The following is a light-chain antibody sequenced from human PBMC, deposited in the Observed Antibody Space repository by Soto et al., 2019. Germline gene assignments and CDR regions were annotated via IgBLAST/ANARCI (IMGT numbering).Light chain of an antibody. J-gene: IGKJ2*01. CDR1: QSISRY. CDR3: QQSHSTPYT. Sequence: DIQMTQSPSSLSASVGDRVTITCRASQSISRYLGWYQQKPGKAPKPLTYAASNLQSGVPSRFSGSGSGTSFSLTISSLQPEDFATYYCQQSHSTPYTFGQGTKLDVK. CDR2: AAS. V-gene: IGKV1-39*01.